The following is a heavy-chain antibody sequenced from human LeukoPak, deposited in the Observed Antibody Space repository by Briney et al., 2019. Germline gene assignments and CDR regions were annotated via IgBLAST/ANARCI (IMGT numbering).Heavy chain of an antibody. D-gene: IGHD3-10*01. J-gene: IGHJ4*02. CDR2: IYDSGST. CDR1: GGSINRDY. Sequence: SETLSLTCSVSGGSINRDYLNWIRQPAGKGLEWIGRIYDSGSTNYNPSLKSRVTISLDKSKNQFSLKLTSVTAADTAVYYCARGGVPSYYFDYWGQGTLVTVSS. V-gene: IGHV4-4*07. CDR3: ARGGVPSYYFDY.